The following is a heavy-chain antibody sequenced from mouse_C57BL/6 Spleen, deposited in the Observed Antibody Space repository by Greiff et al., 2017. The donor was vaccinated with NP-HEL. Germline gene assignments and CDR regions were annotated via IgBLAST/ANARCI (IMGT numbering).Heavy chain of an antibody. CDR2: IDPSDSET. D-gene: IGHD2-12*01. V-gene: IGHV1-52*01. CDR1: GYTFTSYW. Sequence: QVHVKQPGAELVRPGSSVKLSCKASGYTFTSYWMHWVKQRPIQGLEWIGNIDPSDSETHYNQKFKDKATLTVDKSSSTAYMQLSSLTSEDSAVYYCARGERRRFDYWGQGTTLTVSS. CDR3: ARGERRRFDY. J-gene: IGHJ2*01.